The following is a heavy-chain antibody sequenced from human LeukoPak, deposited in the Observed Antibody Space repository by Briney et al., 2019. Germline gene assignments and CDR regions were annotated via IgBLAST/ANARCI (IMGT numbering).Heavy chain of an antibody. J-gene: IGHJ6*04. V-gene: IGHV4-4*02. CDR3: ARDCDFDWLDLYYYYGMHV. CDR2: IYHSGST. Sequence: SGTLSLTCAVSGGSISSINWWRCVRQPPGKGVECGGEIYHSGSTNYNPSLKSRVTISVDKSKNHFLLKLRSVTAADTAVYYCARDCDFDWLDLYYYYGMHVWGKGTTVTVSS. D-gene: IGHD3-9*01. CDR1: GGSISSINW.